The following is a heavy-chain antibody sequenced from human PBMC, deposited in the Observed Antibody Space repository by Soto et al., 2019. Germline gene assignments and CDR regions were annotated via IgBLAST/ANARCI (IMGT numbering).Heavy chain of an antibody. D-gene: IGHD2-15*01. CDR1: GYTFADYG. V-gene: IGHV1-18*01. Sequence: QAQLVQSGAEVKKPGASVKVSCQAGGYTFADYGISWVRQAPGQGLEWMGWIGPYNGNTNYAQNLQDRVTMTTDTSTNTAYMELRSLRSDDTALYYCARCYCSVGSCYTCWHFDLWGRGTLRNVSS. CDR2: IGPYNGNT. J-gene: IGHJ2*01. CDR3: ARCYCSVGSCYTCWHFDL.